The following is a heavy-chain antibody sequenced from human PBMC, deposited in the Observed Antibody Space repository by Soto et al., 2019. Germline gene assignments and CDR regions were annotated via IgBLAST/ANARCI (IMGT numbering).Heavy chain of an antibody. V-gene: IGHV3-74*01. CDR3: ARVLKSSGWDNDVFDI. CDR2: IDTYGSAT. D-gene: IGHD6-19*01. Sequence: GSLRLSCAASGFTFSSYWMHWVRQAPGKGLVWVSRIDTYGSATRYADSVKGRFTISRDNAKNTLYLQMSTLRAEDTAVYYCARVLKSSGWDNDVFDIWGQGTMVNVSS. CDR1: GFTFSSYW. J-gene: IGHJ3*02.